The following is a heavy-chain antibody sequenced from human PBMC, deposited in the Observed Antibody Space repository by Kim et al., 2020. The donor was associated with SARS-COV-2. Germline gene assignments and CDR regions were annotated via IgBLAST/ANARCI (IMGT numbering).Heavy chain of an antibody. D-gene: IGHD3-3*01. V-gene: IGHV4-39*01. J-gene: IGHJ6*02. CDR1: GGSISSSSYY. Sequence: SETLSLTCTVSGGSISSSSYYWGWIRQPPGKGLEWIGSIYYSGSTYYNPSLKSRVTISVDTSKNQFSLKLSSVTAADTAVYYCARLLYYDFWSGYYTGLYYGMDVWGQGTTVTVSS. CDR2: IYYSGST. CDR3: ARLLYYDFWSGYYTGLYYGMDV.